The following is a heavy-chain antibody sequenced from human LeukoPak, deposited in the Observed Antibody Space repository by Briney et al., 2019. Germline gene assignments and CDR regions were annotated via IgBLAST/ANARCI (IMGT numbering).Heavy chain of an antibody. D-gene: IGHD3-10*01. CDR2: ISSSSSTI. V-gene: IGHV3-48*04. J-gene: IGHJ4*02. CDR3: ARHLGGDYFDY. CDR1: GFTFSSYS. Sequence: GGSLRLSCAASGFTFSSYSMNWVRQAPGKGLEWVSYISSSSSTIYYADSVKGRFTISRDNAKNSLYLQMNSLRAEDTAVYYCARHLGGDYFDYWGQGTLVTVSS.